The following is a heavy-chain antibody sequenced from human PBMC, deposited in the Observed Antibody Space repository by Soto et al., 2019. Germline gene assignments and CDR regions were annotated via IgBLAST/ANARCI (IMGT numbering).Heavy chain of an antibody. CDR2: IYSGGST. CDR3: AREGYGDYPYYFDY. CDR1: GFTVSSNY. D-gene: IGHD4-17*01. V-gene: IGHV3-53*04. J-gene: IGHJ4*02. Sequence: GGSLRLSCAASGFTVSSNYMSWVRQAPGKGLEWVSVIYSGGSTYYADSVKSRFTISRHNSKNTLYLQMNSLRAEDTAVYYCAREGYGDYPYYFDYWGQGTLVTVSS.